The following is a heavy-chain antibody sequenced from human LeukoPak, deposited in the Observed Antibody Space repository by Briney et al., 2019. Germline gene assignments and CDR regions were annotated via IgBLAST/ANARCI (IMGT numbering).Heavy chain of an antibody. J-gene: IGHJ6*03. V-gene: IGHV3-30*14. CDR3: ARSFDYYYMDV. D-gene: IGHD2/OR15-2a*01. CDR1: GFTFSSYA. CDR2: ISYDGSIN. Sequence: GGSLRLSCAASGFTFSSYAMHWVRQAPGKGLEWVALISYDGSINDYADSVKGRFTISRDNSKNTLYLQMNSLRAEDTAVYYCARSFDYYYMDVWGKGTTVTVSS.